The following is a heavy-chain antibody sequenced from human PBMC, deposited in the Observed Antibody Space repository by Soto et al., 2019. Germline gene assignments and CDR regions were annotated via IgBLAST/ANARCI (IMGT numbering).Heavy chain of an antibody. CDR2: IYHSGST. Sequence: SETLSLTCAVSGGSISSSNWWSWVRQPPGKGLEWIGEIYHSGSTNYNPSLKSRVTISVDTSKNQFSLKLSSVTAADTAVYYCARYAYGGSYNNWFDPWGQGTLVTVSS. D-gene: IGHD1-26*01. CDR3: ARYAYGGSYNNWFDP. J-gene: IGHJ5*02. V-gene: IGHV4-4*02. CDR1: GGSISSSNW.